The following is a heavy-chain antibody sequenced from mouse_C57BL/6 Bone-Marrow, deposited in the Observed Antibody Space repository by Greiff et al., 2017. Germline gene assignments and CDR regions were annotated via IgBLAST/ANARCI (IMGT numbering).Heavy chain of an antibody. CDR3: ARFPIATVVDYFDY. Sequence: QVQLQQPGAELVKPGASVKLSCKASGYTFTSYWMHWVKQRPGQGLEWIGMIHPNSGSTNYNEKFKSKATLTVDKSSSTAYMQLSSLTSEDSAVYYCARFPIATVVDYFDYWGQGTTLTVSS. D-gene: IGHD1-1*01. J-gene: IGHJ2*01. CDR1: GYTFTSYW. V-gene: IGHV1-64*01. CDR2: IHPNSGST.